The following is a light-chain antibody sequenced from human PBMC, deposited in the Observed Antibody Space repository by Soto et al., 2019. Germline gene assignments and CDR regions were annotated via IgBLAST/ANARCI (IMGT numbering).Light chain of an antibody. CDR3: QQRDSAPLS. Sequence: DIQMTQSPSSLSASVGDRVTIACRASQNIASYLNWYQQKQGKAPKLLIYTASNLQSGVPSRFSDSGSGTHSTLNLRRRQPHDFATYYCQQRDSAPLSFGGGTKV. CDR2: TAS. CDR1: QNIASY. J-gene: IGKJ4*01. V-gene: IGKV1-39*01.